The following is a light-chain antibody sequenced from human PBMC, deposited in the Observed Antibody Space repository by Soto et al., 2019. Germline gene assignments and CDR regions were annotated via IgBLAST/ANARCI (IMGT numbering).Light chain of an antibody. CDR3: QHYNSYSEA. Sequence: IQMTQYPSSLSASTGDRVTITCRASQGISSYLAWYQQKPGKAPKLLIYAASTLQSGVPSRFSGSGSGTEFTLTISSLQPDDFATYYCQHYNSYSEAFGQGTMVDI. J-gene: IGKJ1*01. V-gene: IGKV1-8*01. CDR2: AAS. CDR1: QGISSY.